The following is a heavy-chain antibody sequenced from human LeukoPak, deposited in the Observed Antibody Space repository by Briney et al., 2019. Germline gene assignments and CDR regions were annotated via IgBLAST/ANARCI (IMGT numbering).Heavy chain of an antibody. CDR3: ARGSIAAAGMLLHYYYYYGMDV. V-gene: IGHV3-11*01. CDR2: ISSSGSTI. Sequence: GGSLRLSCAASGFTFSDYYMSWIRQAPGKGLEWVSYISSSGSTIYYADSVKGRFTISRDNAKNSLYLQMNSLRAEDTAVYYCARGSIAAAGMLLHYYYYYGMDVWGQGTTVTVSS. D-gene: IGHD6-13*01. CDR1: GFTFSDYY. J-gene: IGHJ6*02.